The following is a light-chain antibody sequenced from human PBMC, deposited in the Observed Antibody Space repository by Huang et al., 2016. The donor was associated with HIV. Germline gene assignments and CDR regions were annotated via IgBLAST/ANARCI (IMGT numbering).Light chain of an antibody. Sequence: DIQMTQSPSSLSASVGDRVTITCRASRSISSYLNWYQQKPGKAPELLIYASSSMQSGVPSRFSGSGSGTDFTLTISSLQPEDFATYYCQQSYSSLTFGGGTKVEIK. CDR1: RSISSY. V-gene: IGKV1-39*01. CDR2: ASS. J-gene: IGKJ4*01. CDR3: QQSYSSLT.